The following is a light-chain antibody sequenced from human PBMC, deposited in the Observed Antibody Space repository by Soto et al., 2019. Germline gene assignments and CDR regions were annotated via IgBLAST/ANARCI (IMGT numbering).Light chain of an antibody. CDR2: DNN. J-gene: IGLJ2*01. CDR1: SSNIGNNY. Sequence: QSVLTQPPSVSAAPGQKVTISCSGSSSNIGNNYVSWYQQLPGTAPKLLIYDNNKRPSGIPDRFSGSKSGTSATLGITGLQTGDEADYYCGTWGSSLSAGRVFGGGTELTVL. CDR3: GTWGSSLSAGRV. V-gene: IGLV1-51*01.